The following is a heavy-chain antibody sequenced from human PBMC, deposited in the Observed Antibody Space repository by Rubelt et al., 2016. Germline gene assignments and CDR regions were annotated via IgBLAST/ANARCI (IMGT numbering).Heavy chain of an antibody. V-gene: IGHV1-3*01. J-gene: IGHJ6*02. CDR1: GYTFTSYA. Sequence: QVQLVQSGAEVKKPGASVKVSCKASGYTFTSYAMHWVRQAPGHRLEWMGWITAGNGNTKYSQKFVGRVSSTRDRSASTAYWGPRGLRADDTAVYYGARDILTGYVYYSYYGMDVWGQGTTVTVSS. CDR3: ARDILTGYVYYSYYGMDV. D-gene: IGHD3-9*01. CDR2: ITAGNGNT.